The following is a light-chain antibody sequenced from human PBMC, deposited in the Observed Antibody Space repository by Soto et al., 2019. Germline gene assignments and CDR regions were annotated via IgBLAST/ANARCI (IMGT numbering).Light chain of an antibody. V-gene: IGLV1-51*01. CDR2: DNN. CDR1: SSNIGNNY. J-gene: IGLJ2*01. CDR3: GTWDSSLSAGV. Sequence: QSVLTQPPSVSAAPGQKVTNSCSGSSSNIGNNYVSWYQQLPGTAPKLLIYDNNKRPSGIPDRFSGSKSGTSATLGITGLQTGDEADYYCGTWDSSLSAGVFGGGTKVTVL.